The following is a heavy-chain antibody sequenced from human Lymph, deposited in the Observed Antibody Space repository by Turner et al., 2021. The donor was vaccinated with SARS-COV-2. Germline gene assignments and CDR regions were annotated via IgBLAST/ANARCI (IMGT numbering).Heavy chain of an antibody. J-gene: IGHJ6*02. Sequence: QVQLVESGGGVVQPGRSLRLSCAASGFTFSSYAMHWVRQAPGKGLEWVAFISYDGSNKYYADSVKGRFTISRDNSKNTLYLQMNSLRAEDTAVYYCARDTGGQVDVWGQGTTVTVSS. CDR2: ISYDGSNK. V-gene: IGHV3-30-3*01. D-gene: IGHD2-8*02. CDR1: GFTFSSYA. CDR3: ARDTGGQVDV.